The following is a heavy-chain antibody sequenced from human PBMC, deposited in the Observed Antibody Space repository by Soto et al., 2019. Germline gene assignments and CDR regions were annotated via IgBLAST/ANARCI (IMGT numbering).Heavy chain of an antibody. CDR1: GFTFSSYA. V-gene: IGHV3-23*01. Sequence: GGSLRLSCAASGFTFSSYAMSWVRQAPGKGLEWVSAISGSGGSTYYADSVKGRCTISRDNSKNTLYLQMNSLRAEDTAVYDCAKDLLIIAAAVHWFDPWGQGTLVTVSS. CDR2: ISGSGGST. CDR3: AKDLLIIAAAVHWFDP. D-gene: IGHD6-13*01. J-gene: IGHJ5*02.